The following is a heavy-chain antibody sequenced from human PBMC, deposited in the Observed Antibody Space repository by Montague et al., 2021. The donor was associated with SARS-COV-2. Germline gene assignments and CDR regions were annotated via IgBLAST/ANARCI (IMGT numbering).Heavy chain of an antibody. Sequence: SETLSLTCVVSGGSISSINWWSWVRQPPGKGLEWIGEIYHSGNTNYHPSLQSRFTISVDKYKNQFSLRLSSVTAADTAVYYCARSSILGAHRFDYWGQGTLVTVSS. CDR2: IYHSGNT. CDR3: ARSSILGAHRFDY. J-gene: IGHJ4*02. D-gene: IGHD3-16*01. CDR1: GGSISSINW. V-gene: IGHV4-4*02.